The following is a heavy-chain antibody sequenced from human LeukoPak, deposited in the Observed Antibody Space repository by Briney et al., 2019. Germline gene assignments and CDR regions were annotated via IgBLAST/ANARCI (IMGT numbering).Heavy chain of an antibody. D-gene: IGHD2-15*01. CDR1: GGSISSYY. J-gene: IGHJ6*03. CDR2: IYTSGST. Sequence: SETLSLTCTVSGGSISSYYWSWIRQPAGKGLEWIGRIYTSGSTNYNPSLKSRVTISVDTSKNQFSLKLSSVTAADTAVYYCARARGYCSGGNCSNYYYYYMDVWGKGTTVTISS. CDR3: ARARGYCSGGNCSNYYYYYMDV. V-gene: IGHV4-4*07.